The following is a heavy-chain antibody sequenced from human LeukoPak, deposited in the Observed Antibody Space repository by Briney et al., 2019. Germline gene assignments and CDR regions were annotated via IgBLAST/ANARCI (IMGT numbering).Heavy chain of an antibody. J-gene: IGHJ4*02. Sequence: SETLSLTCTVSGGSIRSFYWSWIRQPPGKGLEWIGYIYYSGSTNYNPSLKSRVTISVDTSKNQFSLKLSSVTAADTAVYYCARGGVVPVWGQGTLVTVSS. CDR2: IYYSGST. CDR1: GGSIRSFY. D-gene: IGHD2-2*01. V-gene: IGHV4-59*01. CDR3: ARGGVVPV.